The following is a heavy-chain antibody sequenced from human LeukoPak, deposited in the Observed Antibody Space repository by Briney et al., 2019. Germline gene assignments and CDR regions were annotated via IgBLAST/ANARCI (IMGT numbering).Heavy chain of an antibody. Sequence: GASVKVSCKASGYTFSYYGISWVRQAPGQGFEWMGWISAYNGNTYYAQNLQGRVTMTTDTSTSTAYMEVRSLRSDDTAVYYCARDGRGKTGSIIMPFYLGGQGTLVTVSS. D-gene: IGHD3-10*01. V-gene: IGHV1-18*01. J-gene: IGHJ4*02. CDR2: ISAYNGNT. CDR1: GYTFSYYG. CDR3: ARDGRGKTGSIIMPFYL.